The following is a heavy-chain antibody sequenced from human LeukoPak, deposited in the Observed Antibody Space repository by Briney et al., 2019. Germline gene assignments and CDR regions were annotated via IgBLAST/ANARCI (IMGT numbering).Heavy chain of an antibody. J-gene: IGHJ4*02. V-gene: IGHV4-34*01. CDR1: GGSFSGYY. D-gene: IGHD3-10*01. Sequence: PSETLSLTCAVYGGSFSGYYWSWIRQPPGKGLEWIGEINHSGSTNYNPSLQSRVTISVDTSKNQFSLKLSSVTAADTAVYYCARVGFGGLGFDYWGQGTLVTVSS. CDR2: INHSGST. CDR3: ARVGFGGLGFDY.